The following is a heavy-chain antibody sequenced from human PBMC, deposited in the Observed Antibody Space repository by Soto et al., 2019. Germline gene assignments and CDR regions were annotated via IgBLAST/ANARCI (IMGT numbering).Heavy chain of an antibody. CDR1: GESFNDYF. CDR2: VHHTGTC. Sequence: QVALQQWGAGLLKPSQTLSLTCAVYGESFNDYFWTWIRQSPGGGLEWLAEVHHTGTCYYNPSLKSRLAVSVDTSRNQFSLNLTSLTAADTATYYCARRKDSSRYFYGMDVWGQGTTVVVSS. J-gene: IGHJ6*02. CDR3: ARRKDSSRYFYGMDV. V-gene: IGHV4-34*02. D-gene: IGHD6-13*01.